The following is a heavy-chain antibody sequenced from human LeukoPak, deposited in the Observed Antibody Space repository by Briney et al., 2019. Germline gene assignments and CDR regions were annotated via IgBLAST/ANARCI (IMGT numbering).Heavy chain of an antibody. CDR2: INHSGRT. J-gene: IGHJ6*02. CDR3: ARDVVVEPAAIHYGMDV. D-gene: IGHD2-2*01. CDR1: GGSFSDYF. V-gene: IGHV4-34*01. Sequence: SETLFLTCAVYGGSFSDYFWGWIRQPPGKGLEWIGEINHSGRTYYNPSLKSRVTISVDTSKNQFSLNLSSVTAADTAVYYCARDVVVEPAAIHYGMDVWGQGTTVTVSS.